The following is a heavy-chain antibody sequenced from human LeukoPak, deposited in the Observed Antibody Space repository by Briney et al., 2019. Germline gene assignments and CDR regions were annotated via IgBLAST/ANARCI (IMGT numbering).Heavy chain of an antibody. Sequence: PSETLSLTCTVSGGSISSSSYYWGWIRQPPGKGLEWIGSIYYSGSTYYNPSLKSRVTISVDTSKNQFSLKLSSVTAADTAVYYCARDKKDYGGNSLIFAFDIWGQGTMVTVSS. CDR3: ARDKKDYGGNSLIFAFDI. V-gene: IGHV4-39*07. CDR1: GGSISSSSYY. D-gene: IGHD4-23*01. CDR2: IYYSGST. J-gene: IGHJ3*02.